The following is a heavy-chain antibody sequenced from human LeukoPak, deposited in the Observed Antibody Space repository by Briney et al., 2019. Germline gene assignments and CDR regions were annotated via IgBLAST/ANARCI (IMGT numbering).Heavy chain of an antibody. CDR1: GDSVSSNSVT. Sequence: SQTLSLTCAISGDSVSSNSVTWNWIRQSPSRGLEWLGRTYYRSKWYNDYAVSVKSRITINPDTSKNQFSLQLNSVTPEDTAVYYCACFRDYYDSSGYYYDNYYYGMDVWGQGTTVTVSS. V-gene: IGHV6-1*01. CDR3: ACFRDYYDSSGYYYDNYYYGMDV. J-gene: IGHJ6*02. CDR2: TYYRSKWYN. D-gene: IGHD3-22*01.